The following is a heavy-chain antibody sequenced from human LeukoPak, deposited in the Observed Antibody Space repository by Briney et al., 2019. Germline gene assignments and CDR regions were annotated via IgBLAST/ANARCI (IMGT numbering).Heavy chain of an antibody. D-gene: IGHD6-19*01. Sequence: ASVKVSCKASGYTFTGYYLHWLRQAPGQGPEWMGWINPNSGGTNYAQKFQGRVTMTRDTSISTAYMELSRLRSDDTAVYYCARESGWYFDYWGQGTLVTVSS. CDR3: ARESGWYFDY. CDR1: GYTFTGYY. J-gene: IGHJ4*02. CDR2: INPNSGGT. V-gene: IGHV1-2*02.